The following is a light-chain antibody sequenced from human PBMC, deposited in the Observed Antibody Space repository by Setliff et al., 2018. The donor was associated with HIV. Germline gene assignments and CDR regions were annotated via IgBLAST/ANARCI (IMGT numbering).Light chain of an antibody. CDR1: SSDVGGYNY. V-gene: IGLV2-8*01. Sequence: QSVLTQPPSASGSPGQSVTISCTGTSSDVGGYNYVSWYQQHPGKAPKLMIYQVTKRPSGVPDRFSGSKSANTASLTVSGLQAEDEADYYCSSYTSSDTPYVFGTGTKVTVL. CDR2: QVT. J-gene: IGLJ1*01. CDR3: SSYTSSDTPYV.